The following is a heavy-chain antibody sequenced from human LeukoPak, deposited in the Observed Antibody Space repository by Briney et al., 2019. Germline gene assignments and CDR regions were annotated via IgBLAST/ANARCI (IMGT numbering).Heavy chain of an antibody. CDR2: ISSSGSTI. CDR1: GFTFSSYE. Sequence: WGSLRLSCAASGFTFSSYEMNWVRQAPGKGLEWVSYISSSGSTIYYADSVKGRFTISRDNAKNSLYLQMNSLRAEDTAVYYCAELGITMIGGVCGKGTTVTISS. CDR3: AELGITMIGGV. D-gene: IGHD3-10*02. J-gene: IGHJ6*04. V-gene: IGHV3-48*03.